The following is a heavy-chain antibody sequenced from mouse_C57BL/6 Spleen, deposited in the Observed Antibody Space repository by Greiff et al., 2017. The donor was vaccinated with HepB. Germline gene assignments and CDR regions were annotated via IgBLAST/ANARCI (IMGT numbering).Heavy chain of an antibody. Sequence: QVQLQQPGAELVKPGASVKMSCKASGYTFTSYWITWVKQRPGQGLEWIGDIYPGSGSTNYNEKFKSKATLTVATSSSTAYMQLSSLTSEDAAVYYCARNYYGSSSPWFAYWGQGTLVTVSA. CDR2: IYPGSGST. CDR1: GYTFTSYW. J-gene: IGHJ3*01. D-gene: IGHD1-1*01. V-gene: IGHV1-55*01. CDR3: ARNYYGSSSPWFAY.